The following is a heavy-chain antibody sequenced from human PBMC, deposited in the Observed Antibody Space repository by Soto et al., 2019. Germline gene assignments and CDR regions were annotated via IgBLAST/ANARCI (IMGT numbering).Heavy chain of an antibody. CDR3: VRSIAVAGIDY. V-gene: IGHV3-30-3*01. CDR1: GFSFSTYA. CDR2: ISNDGSKR. J-gene: IGHJ4*02. D-gene: IGHD6-19*01. Sequence: PGGSLRLSCATSGFSFSTYAIHWVRQAPGKGLDWVAVISNDGSKRYYAQSVKGRFTISRDNSNNTVDLQMNSLRAEDTALYYCVRSIAVAGIDYWGPGTLVTVSS.